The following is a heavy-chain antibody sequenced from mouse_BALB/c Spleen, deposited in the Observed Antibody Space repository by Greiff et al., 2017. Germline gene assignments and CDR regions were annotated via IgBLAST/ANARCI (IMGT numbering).Heavy chain of an antibody. V-gene: IGHV3-2*02. Sequence: EVQVVESGPGLVKPSQSLSLTCTVTGYSITSDYAWNWIRQCPGNKLGWMGYISYSGSTSYNQSLKSRTSITGDTSKNQFFLQLNSVTTEDTATYYCARRYYYGSGAMDYWGQGTSVTVSS. D-gene: IGHD1-1*01. CDR1: GYSITSDYA. CDR2: ISYSGST. CDR3: ARRYYYGSGAMDY. J-gene: IGHJ4*01.